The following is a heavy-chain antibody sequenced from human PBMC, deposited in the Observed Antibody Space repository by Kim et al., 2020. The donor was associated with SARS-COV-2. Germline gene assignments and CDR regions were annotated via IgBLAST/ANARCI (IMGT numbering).Heavy chain of an antibody. D-gene: IGHD3-9*01. CDR2: ISYDGSNK. V-gene: IGHV3-30*18. J-gene: IGHJ4*02. CDR3: AKEGNYDILTGYFYYFDY. CDR1: GFTFSSYG. Sequence: GGSLRLSCAASGFTFSSYGMHWVRQAPGKGLEWVAVISYDGSNKDYADSVKGRFTISRDNSKNTLYLQMNSLRAEDTAVYYCAKEGNYDILTGYFYYFDYWGQGTLVTVSS.